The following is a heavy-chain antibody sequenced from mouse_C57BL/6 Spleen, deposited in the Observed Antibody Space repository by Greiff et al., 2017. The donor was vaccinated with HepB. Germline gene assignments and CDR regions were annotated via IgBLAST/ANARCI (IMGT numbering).Heavy chain of an antibody. V-gene: IGHV1-52*01. CDR1: GYTFTSYW. Sequence: QVQLQQPGAELVRPGSSVKLSCKASGYTFTSYWMHWVKQRPIQGLEWIGNIDPSDSETHYNQKFKDKATLTVDKSSSTAYMQLSSLTSEDSAVYYCARGGWAHYFDYWGQSTTLTVSS. D-gene: IGHD3-3*01. J-gene: IGHJ2*01. CDR2: IDPSDSET. CDR3: ARGGWAHYFDY.